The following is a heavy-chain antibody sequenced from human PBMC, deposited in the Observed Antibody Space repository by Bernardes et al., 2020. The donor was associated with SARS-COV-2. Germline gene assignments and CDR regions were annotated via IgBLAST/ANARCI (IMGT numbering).Heavy chain of an antibody. CDR1: GVSIRSSY. Sequence: SETLTLTCTVSGVSIRSSYWSWIRQPPGKGLELIGYVSYGGSTYYSPSLKSRVTISVDTSKNQFSLRLTSVTAADTAVYYCARLGLGYSGSDYDYFDSWGKGTLVTVSS. D-gene: IGHD1-26*01. J-gene: IGHJ4*02. CDR3: ARLGLGYSGSDYDYFDS. CDR2: VSYGGST. V-gene: IGHV4-59*01.